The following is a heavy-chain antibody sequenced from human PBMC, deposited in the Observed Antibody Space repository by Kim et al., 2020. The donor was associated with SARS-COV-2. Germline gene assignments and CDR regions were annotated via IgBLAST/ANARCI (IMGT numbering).Heavy chain of an antibody. J-gene: IGHJ3*02. CDR1: GFTFSSYG. CDR3: ASGSYASRSPAFDI. Sequence: GGSLRLSCAASGFTFSSYGMHWVRQAPGKGLEWVAVIWYDGSNKYYAYSVKGRFTISRDNSKNTLYLQMTSLRPEVTAVYYCASGSYASRSPAFDIWGQG. V-gene: IGHV3-33*01. D-gene: IGHD3-22*01. CDR2: IWYDGSNK.